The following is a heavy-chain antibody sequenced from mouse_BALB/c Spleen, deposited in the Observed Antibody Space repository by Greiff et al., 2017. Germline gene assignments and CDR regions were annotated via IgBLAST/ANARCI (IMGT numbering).Heavy chain of an antibody. CDR3: AREEGPYGYDDYAMDY. J-gene: IGHJ4*01. Sequence: QVQLKESGPGLVAPSQSLSITCTVSGFSLTGYGVNWVRQPPGKGLEWLGMIWGDGSTDYNSALKSRLSISKDNSKSQVFLKMNSLQTDDTARYYCAREEGPYGYDDYAMDYWGQGTSVTVSS. D-gene: IGHD2-2*01. V-gene: IGHV2-6-7*01. CDR1: GFSLTGYG. CDR2: IWGDGST.